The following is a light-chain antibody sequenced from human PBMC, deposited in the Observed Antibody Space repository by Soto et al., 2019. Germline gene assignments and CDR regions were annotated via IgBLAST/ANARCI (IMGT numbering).Light chain of an antibody. CDR3: FSFTSTNTHV. J-gene: IGLJ1*01. CDR2: ETS. V-gene: IGLV2-23*01. Sequence: QSALTQPASVSGSPGQSGTISFTGTSSDFGSYKFVSWYQHHPGKVPKVIIYETSKRPSGVSDRFSGSKSGNTASLTISGLQAEDEADYYCFSFTSTNTHVFGSGTKLTVL. CDR1: SSDFGSYKF.